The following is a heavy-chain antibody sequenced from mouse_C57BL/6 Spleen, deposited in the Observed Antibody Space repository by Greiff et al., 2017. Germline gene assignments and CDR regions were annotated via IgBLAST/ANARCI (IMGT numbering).Heavy chain of an antibody. J-gene: IGHJ2*01. CDR1: GYTFTSYG. V-gene: IGHV1-81*01. D-gene: IGHD1-1*01. CDR3: ARPTVVAVDFDY. Sequence: QVQLQQSGAELARPGASVKLSCKASGYTFTSYGISWVKQRTGQGLEWIGEIYPSSGNTYYTETFKGKATLTADKSSSTAYMELRSLTSEGSAVCFCARPTVVAVDFDYWGQGTTLTVSS. CDR2: IYPSSGNT.